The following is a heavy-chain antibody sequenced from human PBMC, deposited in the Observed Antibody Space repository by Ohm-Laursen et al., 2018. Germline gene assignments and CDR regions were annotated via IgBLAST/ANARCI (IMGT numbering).Heavy chain of an antibody. CDR3: ATVDYEDYPY. Sequence: EASVKVSCKASGYIFTGYYMHWVRQAPGQGLEWMGWINTNSGGTNSAQKFQGRVTMTRDTSISTAYMELSRLRSDDTAVYYCATVDYEDYPYWGQGAQVTVSS. CDR2: INTNSGGT. J-gene: IGHJ4*02. V-gene: IGHV1-2*02. CDR1: GYIFTGYY. D-gene: IGHD4-17*01.